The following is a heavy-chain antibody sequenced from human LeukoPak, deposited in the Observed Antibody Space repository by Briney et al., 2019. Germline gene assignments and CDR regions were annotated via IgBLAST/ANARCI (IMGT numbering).Heavy chain of an antibody. Sequence: SETLSLTCTVSGGSISSYYWSWIRQPHGTGLEWIGYIYYSGSTNYNPSLKSRVTISVDTSKNQFSLKLSSVTAADTAVYYCASSPIVVVPAAMLNWGQGTLVTVSS. CDR2: IYYSGST. V-gene: IGHV4-59*01. D-gene: IGHD2-2*01. CDR3: ASSPIVVVPAAMLN. CDR1: GGSISSYY. J-gene: IGHJ4*02.